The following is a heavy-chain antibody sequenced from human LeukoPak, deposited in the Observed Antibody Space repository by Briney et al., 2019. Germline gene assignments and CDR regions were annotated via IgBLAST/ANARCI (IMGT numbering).Heavy chain of an antibody. V-gene: IGHV1-8*01. J-gene: IGHJ4*02. D-gene: IGHD3-22*01. Sequence: GASVKVSCKASGYTFTSYDINWVRQATGQGLEWMGWMNPNSGYTGYAQKFQGRVTMTRNTSISTAFMELSSLRSEDTAVYYCARGYLGSGYYYVDHWGQGTLVTVSS. CDR3: ARGYLGSGYYYVDH. CDR1: GYTFTSYD. CDR2: MNPNSGYT.